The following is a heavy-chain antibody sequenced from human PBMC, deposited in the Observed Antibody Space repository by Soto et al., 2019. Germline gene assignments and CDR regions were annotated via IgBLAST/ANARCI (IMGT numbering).Heavy chain of an antibody. Sequence: QVQLVQSGAEVRAVGSSMKVSCKASGGIFTNHAINWVRQAPGQGLEWLGGIIPLFGTANYAWKFQGRVRITADESTATSEIEPSSLTSADTAVYFCARSVSTFGGGMDVWGQGTTVTVSS. CDR1: GGIFTNHA. V-gene: IGHV1-69*01. CDR2: IIPLFGTA. CDR3: ARSVSTFGGGMDV. J-gene: IGHJ6*02. D-gene: IGHD3-16*01.